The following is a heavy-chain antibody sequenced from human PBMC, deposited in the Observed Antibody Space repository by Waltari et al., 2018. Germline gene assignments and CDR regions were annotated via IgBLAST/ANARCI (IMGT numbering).Heavy chain of an antibody. V-gene: IGHV3-49*04. J-gene: IGHJ3*02. CDR1: GFTFGDYA. D-gene: IGHD2-15*01. Sequence: EVQLVESGGGLVQPGRSLRLSCTASGFTFGDYAMSWVRQAPGKGLEWVGFIRSKAYGGTTEYAASVKGRFTISRDDSKSIAYLQMNSLKTEDTAVYYCTRMEWVAAYRDAFDIWGQGTMVTVSS. CDR2: IRSKAYGGTT. CDR3: TRMEWVAAYRDAFDI.